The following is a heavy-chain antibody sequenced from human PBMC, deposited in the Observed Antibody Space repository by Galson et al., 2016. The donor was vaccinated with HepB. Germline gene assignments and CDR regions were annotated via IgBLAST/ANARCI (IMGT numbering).Heavy chain of an antibody. Sequence: SETLSLTCAVYGGSFSGDYWSWIRQPPGKGLEWIAEINHSGSTNYNPSLKSRVTISVDTSKKQFSLKLNSVTAADTAVYYCARRHMEREVGAALGLKKNWFDPWGQGTLVTVSA. CDR1: GGSFSGDY. J-gene: IGHJ5*02. V-gene: IGHV4-34*01. CDR3: ARRHMEREVGAALGLKKNWFDP. CDR2: INHSGST. D-gene: IGHD2-15*01.